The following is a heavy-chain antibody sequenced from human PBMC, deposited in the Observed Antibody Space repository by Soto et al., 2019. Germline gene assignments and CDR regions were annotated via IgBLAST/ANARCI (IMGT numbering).Heavy chain of an antibody. D-gene: IGHD5-12*01. Sequence: ASVKVSCKVSGYTLTELSMHWVRQAPGKGLEWMGGFDPEDGVTIYAQKFQGRVTMTEDTSTDTAYMELSSLRSEDTAVYYCATDLFSGYDSYAFDIWGQGTMVTVSS. CDR1: GYTLTELS. J-gene: IGHJ3*02. V-gene: IGHV1-24*01. CDR3: ATDLFSGYDSYAFDI. CDR2: FDPEDGVT.